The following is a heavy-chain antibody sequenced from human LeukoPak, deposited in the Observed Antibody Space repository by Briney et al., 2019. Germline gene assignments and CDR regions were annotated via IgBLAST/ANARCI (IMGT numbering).Heavy chain of an antibody. J-gene: IGHJ4*02. D-gene: IGHD2-21*02. CDR2: ISYDGSNK. Sequence: PGGSLRLSCAASGFTFSSYAMHWVRQAPGKGLEWVAVISYDGSNKYYADSVKGRFTTSRDNSKNTLYLQMNSLRAEDTAVYYCARPARGQPLLLSYFDYWGQGTLVTVSS. CDR1: GFTFSSYA. CDR3: ARPARGQPLLLSYFDY. V-gene: IGHV3-30*04.